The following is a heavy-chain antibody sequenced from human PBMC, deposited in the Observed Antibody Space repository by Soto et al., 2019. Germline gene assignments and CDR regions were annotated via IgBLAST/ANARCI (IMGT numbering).Heavy chain of an antibody. Sequence: AGGSLRLSCAASGFTFSYSAMSWVRQAPGRGLEWVSTISGSGGTPYYADSVKGRFTISRDNSKNSLYLVLNSLRADDTAIYYCAMGLAAAGPLDYWGQGALVTVS. CDR1: GFTFSYSA. V-gene: IGHV3-23*01. D-gene: IGHD6-13*01. CDR3: AMGLAAAGPLDY. CDR2: ISGSGGTP. J-gene: IGHJ4*02.